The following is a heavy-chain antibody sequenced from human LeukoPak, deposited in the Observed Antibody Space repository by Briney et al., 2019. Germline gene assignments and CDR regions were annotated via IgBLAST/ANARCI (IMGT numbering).Heavy chain of an antibody. D-gene: IGHD3-9*01. CDR1: GFTFGSYA. Sequence: GGSLRLSCAASGFTFGSYAMSWVRQAPGKGLERVSAISGSGGSTYYADSVKGRFTISRDNSKNTLYLQMNSLRAEDTAVYYCARPRGYDILTGGFDYWGQGTLVTVSS. CDR2: ISGSGGST. J-gene: IGHJ4*02. CDR3: ARPRGYDILTGGFDY. V-gene: IGHV3-23*01.